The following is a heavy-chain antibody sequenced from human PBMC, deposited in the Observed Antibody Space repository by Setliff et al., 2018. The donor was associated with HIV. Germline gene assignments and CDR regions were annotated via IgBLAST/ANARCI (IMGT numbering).Heavy chain of an antibody. J-gene: IGHJ3*02. V-gene: IGHV4-4*07. CDR3: ARVFPPIRGAPFGVPPGVFDM. CDR1: GGSMSPYY. CDR2: LYPSGST. Sequence: SETLSLTCSVSGGSMSPYYWSWIRQPAGKGLEWIGRLYPSGSTIYNPSLRSRVTLSVDTSKNQFSLKLSSVTAADTAVYCCARVFPPIRGAPFGVPPGVFDMWGQGSMVTVSS. D-gene: IGHD2-8*01.